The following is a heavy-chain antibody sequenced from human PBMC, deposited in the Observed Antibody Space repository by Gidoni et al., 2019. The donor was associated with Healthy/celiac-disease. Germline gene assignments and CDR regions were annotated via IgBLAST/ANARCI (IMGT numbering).Heavy chain of an antibody. V-gene: IGHV3-74*01. Sequence: EVQLVESGGGLVQPGGSLRLSCAASGFTFSSYWMHWVRQAPGKGLVWVSRINSDGSSTSYADSVKGRFTISRDNAKNTLYLQMNSLRAEDTAVYYCARGSWSGYPPGYYGMDVWGQGTTVTVSS. CDR3: ARGSWSGYPPGYYGMDV. D-gene: IGHD3-3*01. CDR1: GFTFSSYW. CDR2: INSDGSST. J-gene: IGHJ6*02.